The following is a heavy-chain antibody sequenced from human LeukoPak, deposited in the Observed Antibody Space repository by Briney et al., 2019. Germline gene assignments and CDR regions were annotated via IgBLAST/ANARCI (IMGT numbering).Heavy chain of an antibody. CDR2: IRYDGSNK. Sequence: PGGSLRLSCAASGFTYTSYGMHWVRQAPGKALEWVAFIRYDGSNKYYADSVKGRFTISRDNSKNSLYLQMNSLRAEDMALYYCAKDISSGGDYYYYMDVWGKGTTVTVSS. CDR3: AKDISSGGDYYYYMDV. CDR1: GFTYTSYG. D-gene: IGHD6-19*01. V-gene: IGHV3-30*02. J-gene: IGHJ6*03.